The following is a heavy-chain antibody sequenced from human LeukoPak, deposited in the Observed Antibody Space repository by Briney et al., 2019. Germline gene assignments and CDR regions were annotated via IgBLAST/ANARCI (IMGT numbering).Heavy chain of an antibody. CDR2: IYSSGSA. J-gene: IGHJ4*01. V-gene: IGHV4-59*08. D-gene: IGHD3-22*01. CDR1: GSSINNNF. CDR3: ARHRDYYDT. Sequence: SETLSLTCTVSGSSINNNFWTWIRQPPGKGLEWIGYIYSSGSANYNPSIKSRVIISGDTSKNQISLKLTSVTAADTAVYFCARHRDYYDTWGRGTLVTDSS.